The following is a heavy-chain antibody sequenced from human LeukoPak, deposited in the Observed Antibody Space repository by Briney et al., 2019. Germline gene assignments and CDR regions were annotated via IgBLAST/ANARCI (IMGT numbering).Heavy chain of an antibody. CDR1: GFTFSSYS. CDR3: ARDWPSDYYGSGSYNPYCLDY. Sequence: GGSLRLSCAASGFTFSSYSMNWVRQAPGKGLEWVSSISSSSSYIYYADSVKGRFTISRDNAKNSLYLQMDGLRAEDTAVYYCARDWPSDYYGSGSYNPYCLDYWGQGTLVTVSS. CDR2: ISSSSSYI. V-gene: IGHV3-21*01. D-gene: IGHD3-10*01. J-gene: IGHJ4*02.